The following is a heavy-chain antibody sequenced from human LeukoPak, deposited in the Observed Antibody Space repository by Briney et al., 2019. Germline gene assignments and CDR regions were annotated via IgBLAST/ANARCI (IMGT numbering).Heavy chain of an antibody. D-gene: IGHD2-2*01. J-gene: IGHJ6*02. CDR3: ARWTDIVVVPAAGHYGMDV. CDR1: GYSFTSYW. CDR2: IYPGDSDT. Sequence: GESLKISCKGSGYSFTSYWIGWVRQMPGKGLEWMGIIYPGDSDTRYSPSFQGQVTISADKSISTAYLHWSSLKASDPAMYYCARWTDIVVVPAAGHYGMDVWGQGTTVTVSS. V-gene: IGHV5-51*01.